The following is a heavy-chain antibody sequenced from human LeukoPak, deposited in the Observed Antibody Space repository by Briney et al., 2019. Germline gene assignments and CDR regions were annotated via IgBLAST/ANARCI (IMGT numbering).Heavy chain of an antibody. V-gene: IGHV3-23*01. D-gene: IGHD3-10*01. CDR2: ISGSGGST. Sequence: GGSLRLSCAASGFTFSSYAMSWVRQAPGKGLEWDSAISGSGGSTSYADSVKGRFTISRDNAKNTLCLQMNSLRAEDTAVYYCARETGSGYGMDVWGQGTTVTVSS. CDR1: GFTFSSYA. J-gene: IGHJ6*02. CDR3: ARETGSGYGMDV.